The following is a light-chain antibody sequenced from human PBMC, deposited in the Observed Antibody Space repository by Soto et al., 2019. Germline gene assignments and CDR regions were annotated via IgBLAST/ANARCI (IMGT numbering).Light chain of an antibody. CDR2: DTS. J-gene: IGKJ1*01. V-gene: IGKV3-15*01. Sequence: EIVVTQSPATLSVSPGERVTLSCRASQSVSSILAWYQQRPGQAPRLLIYDTSTRAAGISARFSGSGSGTEFTLTISSLQSEDFAVYYCQQYIDWPPGTFGQGTAVEIK. CDR1: QSVSSI. CDR3: QQYIDWPPGT.